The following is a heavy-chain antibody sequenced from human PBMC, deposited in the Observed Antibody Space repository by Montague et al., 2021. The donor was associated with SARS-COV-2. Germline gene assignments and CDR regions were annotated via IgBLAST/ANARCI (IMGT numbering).Heavy chain of an antibody. V-gene: IGHV3-74*01. CDR2: INSAGSST. CDR3: ALIAGHFDY. J-gene: IGHJ4*02. CDR1: GFTFSSYC. D-gene: IGHD2-21*01. Sequence: SLRLSCAASGFTFSSYCMHWVRQAPGKGLVWVSRINSAGSSTSYADSVKGRFTISRDNAKNTLYLQMNSLRAEDTAVYYCALIAGHFDYWGQGTLVTVSS.